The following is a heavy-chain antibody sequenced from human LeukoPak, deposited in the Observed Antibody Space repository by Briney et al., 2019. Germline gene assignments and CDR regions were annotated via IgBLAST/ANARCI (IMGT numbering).Heavy chain of an antibody. CDR3: ARRWGAFDI. Sequence: GGSLRLSCAASGFTFSGSAMHWVRQASGKGLEWVGRIRSKANSYATAYAASVKGRFTISRDDSKNTAYLQMNSLKTEDTAVYYCARRWGAFDIWGQGTMVTVSS. J-gene: IGHJ3*02. V-gene: IGHV3-73*01. CDR2: IRSKANSYAT. D-gene: IGHD5-24*01. CDR1: GFTFSGSA.